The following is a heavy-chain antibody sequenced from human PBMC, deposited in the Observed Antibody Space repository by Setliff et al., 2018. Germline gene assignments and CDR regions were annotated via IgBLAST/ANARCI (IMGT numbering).Heavy chain of an antibody. CDR1: GFTFSSYW. D-gene: IGHD3-3*01. CDR2: IKQDGSEK. V-gene: IGHV3-7*01. CDR3: ARDLGYDFWSGYDYYFDY. J-gene: IGHJ4*02. Sequence: HPGGSLRLSCAASGFTFSSYWMSWVRQAPGKGLEWVANIKQDGSEKYYVDSVKGRFTISRDNAKNSLYLQMNSLRAEDTAVYYCARDLGYDFWSGYDYYFDYWGQGTLVTVSS.